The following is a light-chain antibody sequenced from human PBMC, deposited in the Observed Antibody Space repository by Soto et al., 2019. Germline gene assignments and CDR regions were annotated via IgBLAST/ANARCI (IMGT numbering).Light chain of an antibody. CDR3: QQYYSIPWT. Sequence: DIVMTQSPDSLAVSLGERATINCKASQSVFYTSVNKDYLAWYQHKEGHPPKLLIYWASTRESGVPDRFSGSGSGTDFTLTIRNLQAEDVAVYFCQQYYSIPWTFGQGTKVEIK. J-gene: IGKJ1*01. CDR1: QSVFYTSVNKDY. CDR2: WAS. V-gene: IGKV4-1*01.